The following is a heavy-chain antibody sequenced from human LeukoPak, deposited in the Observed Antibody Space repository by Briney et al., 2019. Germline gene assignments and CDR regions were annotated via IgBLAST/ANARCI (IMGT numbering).Heavy chain of an antibody. CDR2: ISTYNGNT. Sequence: ASVKVSCKTSGYTFTNYGISWVRQALGQGLEWMGWISTYNGNTNYAQKLQGRVTMTTDTSTRTAYMELRSLRSDDTAVYYCATYSYAYGMDVWGQGTTVTVSS. CDR3: ATYSYAYGMDV. J-gene: IGHJ6*02. V-gene: IGHV1-18*01. D-gene: IGHD5-18*01. CDR1: GYTFTNYG.